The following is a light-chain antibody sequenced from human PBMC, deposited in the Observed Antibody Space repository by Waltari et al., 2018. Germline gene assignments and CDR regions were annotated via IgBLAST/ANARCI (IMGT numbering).Light chain of an antibody. Sequence: EIVMTQTPLSLSVTPGQAASITCKSSQSLLQSDGKTYLYWYLQRVGQSPQLLIYEVSKRFSGVSDRISGSGSGTDFTLTISRVETDDVGIYFCMQTTHWRSFGRGTKLEIK. V-gene: IGKV2D-29*01. CDR1: QSLLQSDGKTY. J-gene: IGKJ2*01. CDR2: EVS. CDR3: MQTTHWRS.